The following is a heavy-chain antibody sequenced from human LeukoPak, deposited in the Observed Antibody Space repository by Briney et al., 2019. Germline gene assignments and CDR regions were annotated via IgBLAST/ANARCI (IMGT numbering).Heavy chain of an antibody. CDR2: ISGSGGST. D-gene: IGHD4-11*01. CDR3: ARGPDYGNSGLAFDI. J-gene: IGHJ3*02. V-gene: IGHV3-23*01. Sequence: GGSLRLSCAASGFTFSSYAMSWVRQAPGKGLEWVSAISGSGGSTYYADSVKGRFTISRDNSKNTLYLQMNSLRAEDTAVYYCARGPDYGNSGLAFDIWGQGTMVTVSS. CDR1: GFTFSSYA.